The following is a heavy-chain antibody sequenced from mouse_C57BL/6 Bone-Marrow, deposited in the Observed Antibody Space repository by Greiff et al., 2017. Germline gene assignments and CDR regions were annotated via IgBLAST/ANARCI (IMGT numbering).Heavy chain of an antibody. CDR1: GFTFSDYY. V-gene: IGHV5-12*01. Sequence: EVQGVESGGGLVQPGGSLTLSCAASGFTFSDYYMYWVRQTPEKRLEWVAYISNGGGSTYYPDTVKGRFTISRDNAKNTLYLQMSRLKSEDTAMYYCARQGWLLYAMDYWGQGTSVTVSS. CDR3: ARQGWLLYAMDY. CDR2: ISNGGGST. D-gene: IGHD2-3*01. J-gene: IGHJ4*01.